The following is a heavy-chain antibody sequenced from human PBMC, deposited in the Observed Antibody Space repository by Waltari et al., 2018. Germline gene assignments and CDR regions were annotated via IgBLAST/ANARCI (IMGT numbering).Heavy chain of an antibody. CDR1: GGSISSSSYY. D-gene: IGHD3-10*01. J-gene: IGHJ4*02. V-gene: IGHV4-39*07. CDR2: IYYSGST. CDR3: ARVGGITMVQGVNY. Sequence: LQESGPGLVKPSETLSLTCTVSGGSISSSSYYWGWIRQPPGKGLEWIGSIYYSGSTYYNPSLKSRVTISVDTSKNQFSLKLSSVTAADTAVYYCARVGGITMVQGVNYWGQGTLVTVSS.